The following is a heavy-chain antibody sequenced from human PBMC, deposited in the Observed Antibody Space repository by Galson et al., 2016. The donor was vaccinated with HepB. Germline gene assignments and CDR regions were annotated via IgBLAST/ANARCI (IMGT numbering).Heavy chain of an antibody. Sequence: SLRLPCAASGSTFSSYSMNWVRLAPGKGPEWVSSIRSSSSYIYYADSVKGRFTISRDNAKNSLYLQMNSRRAEDTAVYYCARAVSWDYGDYAGYWGQGTLVTVSS. J-gene: IGHJ4*02. CDR2: IRSSSSYI. CDR1: GSTFSSYS. CDR3: ARAVSWDYGDYAGY. V-gene: IGHV3-21*01. D-gene: IGHD4-17*01.